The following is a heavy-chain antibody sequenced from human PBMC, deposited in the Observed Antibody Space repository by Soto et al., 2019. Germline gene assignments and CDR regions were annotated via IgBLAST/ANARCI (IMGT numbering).Heavy chain of an antibody. CDR2: TYVTGDT. D-gene: IGHD6-19*01. J-gene: IGHJ4*02. V-gene: IGHV4-4*07. Sequence: TLSLTCSVSGDSISNYYWSWLRQSAGKGLEWIGRTYVTGDTNYNPSLKSRVTMSVDTTKNQLSLRLRSVTAADTAVYSCAREYTETVDGPTPYYFDSWGQGTPVTVSS. CDR1: GDSISNYY. CDR3: AREYTETVDGPTPYYFDS.